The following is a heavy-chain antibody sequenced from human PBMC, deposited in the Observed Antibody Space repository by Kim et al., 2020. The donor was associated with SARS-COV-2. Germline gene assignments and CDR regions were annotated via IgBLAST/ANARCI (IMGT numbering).Heavy chain of an antibody. V-gene: IGHV3-11*06. D-gene: IGHD1-26*01. CDR3: ARVTSSGGYGPSGWYFDL. CDR2: ISSSSSYT. CDR1: GFTFSDYY. Sequence: GGSLRLSCAASGFTFSDYYMSWIRQAPGKGLEWVSYISSSSSYTYYADSVKGRFTISRDNAKNSLYLQMNSLRAEDTAVYYCARVTSSGGYGPSGWYFDLWGRSTLVTVSS. J-gene: IGHJ2*01.